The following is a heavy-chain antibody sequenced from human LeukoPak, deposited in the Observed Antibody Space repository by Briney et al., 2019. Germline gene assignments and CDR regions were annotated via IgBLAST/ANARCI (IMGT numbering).Heavy chain of an antibody. CDR2: ISGSGGST. J-gene: IGHJ4*02. D-gene: IGHD1-26*01. CDR1: GFTFTSYA. V-gene: IGHV3-23*01. CDR3: AKVGIDSGSSKPNDY. Sequence: GGSLRLSCATSGFTFTSYAMTWVRQAPGKGLEWVSGISGSGGSTYYADSVKGQFTISRDNSKDTLYLQMNSLRAEDTALYYCAKVGIDSGSSKPNDYWGQGTLVTVSS.